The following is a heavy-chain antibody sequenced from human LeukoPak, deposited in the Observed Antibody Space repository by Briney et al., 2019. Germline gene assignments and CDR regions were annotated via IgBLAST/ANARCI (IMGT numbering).Heavy chain of an antibody. CDR1: GGTFSSYA. V-gene: IGHV1-69*05. J-gene: IGHJ5*02. Sequence: GASVKVSCKAYGGTFSSYAISWVRQAPGQGLEWMGGITPIFGTANYAQKFQGRVTITTDDSTSTAYMELSSLGSEDTAVYYCARVNPQDIVVVPAAKGGWFDPWGQGTLVTVSS. CDR2: ITPIFGTA. D-gene: IGHD2-2*01. CDR3: ARVNPQDIVVVPAAKGGWFDP.